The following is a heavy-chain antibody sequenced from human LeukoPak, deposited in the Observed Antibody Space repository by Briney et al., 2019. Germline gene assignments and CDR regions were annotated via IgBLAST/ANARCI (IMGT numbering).Heavy chain of an antibody. CDR3: ARGPGGYYDY. D-gene: IGHD3-10*01. CDR1: GFTVSSTY. J-gene: IGHJ4*02. V-gene: IGHV3-53*01. Sequence: GGSLRLSCVGSGFTVSSTYMTWVRQAPGKGLEWVSAIYSGGGTFYVDSVKGRFTISRDSFKNIPYLQMNSLRAEDTALYYCARGPGGYYDYWGQGTLVTVSS. CDR2: IYSGGGT.